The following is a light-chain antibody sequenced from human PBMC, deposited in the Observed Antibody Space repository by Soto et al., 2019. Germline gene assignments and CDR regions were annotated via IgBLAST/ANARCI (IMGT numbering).Light chain of an antibody. CDR1: TSNIGSDT. J-gene: IGLJ2*01. CDR3: APWDDSLDVVV. Sequence: QSVLTQPPSASGTPGQRVTISCSGSTSNIGSDTVNWYQQLPGTAPKLLIYRNTQRPSGVPDRFSGSKSGASASLAISGLQSEDEADYYCAPWDDSLDVVVFGGGPKLPVL. CDR2: RNT. V-gene: IGLV1-44*01.